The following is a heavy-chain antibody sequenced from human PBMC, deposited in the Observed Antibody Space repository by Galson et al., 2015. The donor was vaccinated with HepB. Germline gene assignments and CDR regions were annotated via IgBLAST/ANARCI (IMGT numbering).Heavy chain of an antibody. V-gene: IGHV4-34*01. CDR2: INHSGST. J-gene: IGHJ4*02. Sequence: ETLSLTCAVYGGSFSGYYWSWIRQPPGKGLEWIGEINHSGSTNYNPSLKSRVTISVDTSKNQFSLKLSSVTAADTAVYYCARVGYYYDLDYWGQGTLVTVSS. CDR1: GGSFSGYY. CDR3: ARVGYYYDLDY. D-gene: IGHD3-22*01.